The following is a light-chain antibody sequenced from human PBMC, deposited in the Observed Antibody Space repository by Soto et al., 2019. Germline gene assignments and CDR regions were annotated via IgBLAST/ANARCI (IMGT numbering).Light chain of an antibody. V-gene: IGKV3-11*01. Sequence: EIVLTQSPATLSLSPGERATISCRASQSVSSYLAWYQQKPGQAPRLLIYDASNRATGIPARFSGSGSGTDFTLTITSLEPEDFAVYYCQHRSNWLAFGVWTKVEIK. CDR1: QSVSSY. CDR2: DAS. J-gene: IGKJ4*01. CDR3: QHRSNWLA.